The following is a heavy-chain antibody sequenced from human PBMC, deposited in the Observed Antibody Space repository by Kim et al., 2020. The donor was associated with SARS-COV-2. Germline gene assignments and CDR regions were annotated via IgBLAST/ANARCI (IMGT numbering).Heavy chain of an antibody. Sequence: NPSLKSRVTISVDTSKNQFSLKLSSVTAADTAVYYCARAVEYSSSSDFDYWGQGTLVTVSS. J-gene: IGHJ4*02. D-gene: IGHD6-6*01. CDR3: ARAVEYSSSSDFDY. V-gene: IGHV4-34*01.